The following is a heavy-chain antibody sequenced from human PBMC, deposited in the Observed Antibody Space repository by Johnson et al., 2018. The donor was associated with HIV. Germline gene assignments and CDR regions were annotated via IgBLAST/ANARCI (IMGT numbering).Heavy chain of an antibody. J-gene: IGHJ3*01. CDR3: ARAAGVNVVVEAFDL. D-gene: IGHD2-15*01. Sequence: VQLVESGGGVVQPGRSLRLSCVTSGFTVSRSYMNWVRQAPGKGLEWVSVPYIGGGAYYADSVQGRFTIFRSNNTLYLEMTSLRTEDTAVYYCARAAGVNVVVEAFDLWGQGTMVTVSS. CDR2: PYIGGGA. V-gene: IGHV3-66*01. CDR1: GFTVSRSY.